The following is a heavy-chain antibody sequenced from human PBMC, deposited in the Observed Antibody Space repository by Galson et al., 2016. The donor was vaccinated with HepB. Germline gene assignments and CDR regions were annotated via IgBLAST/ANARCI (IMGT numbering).Heavy chain of an antibody. CDR3: VRRWVMDWRTKEQVEEV. J-gene: IGHJ6*04. CDR1: GYTFTDYH. D-gene: IGHD3/OR15-3a*01. CDR2: INPNSGGT. V-gene: IGHV1-2*02. Sequence: SVKVSCKASGYTFTDYHIHWVRQPPGQGLEWMGWINPNSGGTNYAQKFQGRVNMTRDTSISTAYMDLSRLRFDDKDVYYCVRRWVMDWRTKEQVEEVWGKGTTVTVSS.